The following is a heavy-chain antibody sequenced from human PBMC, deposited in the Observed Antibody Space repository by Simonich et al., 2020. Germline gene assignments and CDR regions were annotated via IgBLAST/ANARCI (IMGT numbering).Heavy chain of an antibody. CDR2: INPNSGGT. CDR1: GYTFTGHY. CDR3: ARGALTGDYYYMDV. D-gene: IGHD7-27*01. J-gene: IGHJ6*03. Sequence: QVQLVQSGAEGKKPGASVKVSCKASGYTFTGHYMHWGRQAPGQGLEWMVWINPNSGGTNYAQKFQGRVTMTRDTSISTAYMELSRLRSDDTAVYYCARGALTGDYYYMDVWGKGTTVTVSS. V-gene: IGHV1-2*02.